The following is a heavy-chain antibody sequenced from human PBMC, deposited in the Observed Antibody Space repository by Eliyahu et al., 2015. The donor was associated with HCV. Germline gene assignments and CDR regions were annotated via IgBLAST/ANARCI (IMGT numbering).Heavy chain of an antibody. CDR1: GGSIXSSTYC. CDR3: GRYLAAGTTYGMDV. D-gene: IGHD1-1*01. J-gene: IGHJ6*02. V-gene: IGHV4-39*01. Sequence: QLQLQESGPGLVKPSETLSLTCTVSGGSIXSSTYCWAWIRQPPGQGLEWIVXNXYSGTINYKPSLKSRVTISVDTSKSQFSLKLSSVTAADTAVYYCGRYLAAGTTYGMDVWGQGTTVTVSS. CDR2: NXYSGTI.